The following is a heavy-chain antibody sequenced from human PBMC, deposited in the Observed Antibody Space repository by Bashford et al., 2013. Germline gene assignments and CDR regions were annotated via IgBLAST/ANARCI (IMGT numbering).Heavy chain of an antibody. D-gene: IGHD3-3*01. Sequence: VRQAPGKGLEWVSYISSSSSTIYYADSVKGRFTISRDNAKNSLYLQMNSLRDEDTAAYYCARVLGSGYNYYYYGMDVWGQGTTVTVSS. J-gene: IGHJ6*02. CDR2: ISSSSSTI. V-gene: IGHV3-48*02. CDR3: ARVLGSGYNYYYYGMDV.